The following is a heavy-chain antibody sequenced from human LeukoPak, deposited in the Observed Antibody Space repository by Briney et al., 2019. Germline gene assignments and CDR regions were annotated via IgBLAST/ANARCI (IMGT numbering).Heavy chain of an antibody. CDR3: ARGSKSYGDYIRSRIHYFDY. V-gene: IGHV3-30*04. J-gene: IGHJ4*02. D-gene: IGHD4-17*01. CDR1: GFTFSSYA. Sequence: PGRSLRHSCAASGFTFSSYAMHWVRQPPGKALEWVAVISYDGSNKYNADSVKGRFTISRDNSKNTLYLQMNSLRAEDTAVYYCARGSKSYGDYIRSRIHYFDYWGQGTLVTVSS. CDR2: ISYDGSNK.